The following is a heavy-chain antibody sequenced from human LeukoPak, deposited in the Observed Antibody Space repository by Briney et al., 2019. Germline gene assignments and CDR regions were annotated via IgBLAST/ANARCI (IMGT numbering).Heavy chain of an antibody. Sequence: SETLSLTCAVYGGSFSGYYWSWIRQPPGKGLEWIGEINHSGSTNYNPSLKSRVTISVDTSKNQFSLKLSSVTAADTAVYYCARMLGATGAFDIWGQGTMVTVSS. CDR3: ARMLGATGAFDI. CDR1: GGSFSGYY. V-gene: IGHV4-34*01. CDR2: INHSGST. D-gene: IGHD1-26*01. J-gene: IGHJ3*02.